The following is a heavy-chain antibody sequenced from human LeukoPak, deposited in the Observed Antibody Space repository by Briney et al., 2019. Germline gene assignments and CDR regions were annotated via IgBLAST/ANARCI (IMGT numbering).Heavy chain of an antibody. D-gene: IGHD3-10*01. CDR1: GFTFSSYA. CDR3: AKDDGRGDYYYYGMDV. V-gene: IGHV3-23*01. CDR2: ISGSGGST. Sequence: PGGSLRLSCAASGFTFSSYAMSWVRQAPGKGLEWVSAISGSGGSTYYADSVEGRFTISRDNSKNTLYLQMNSLRAEDTAVYYCAKDDGRGDYYYYGMDVWGQGTTVTVSS. J-gene: IGHJ6*02.